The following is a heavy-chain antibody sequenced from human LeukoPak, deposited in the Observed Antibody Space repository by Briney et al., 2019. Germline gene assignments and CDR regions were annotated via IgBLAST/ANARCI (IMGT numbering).Heavy chain of an antibody. D-gene: IGHD3-10*01. CDR3: AKFGDFGQLVYYGMDV. CDR2: ISGSGGST. CDR1: GFTFSNYA. V-gene: IGHV3-23*01. J-gene: IGHJ6*02. Sequence: GGSLRLSCAASGFTFSNYAMSWVRQAPGKGLEWVSTISGSGGSTYYADSVKGRFTISRDNSKNTLYLQMNSLRAEDTAVYYCAKFGDFGQLVYYGMDVWGQGTTVTVSS.